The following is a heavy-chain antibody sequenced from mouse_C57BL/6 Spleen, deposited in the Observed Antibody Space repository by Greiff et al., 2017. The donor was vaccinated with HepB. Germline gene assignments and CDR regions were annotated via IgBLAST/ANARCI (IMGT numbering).Heavy chain of an antibody. Sequence: DVQLQESGAELVRPGASVKLSCTASGFNIKDDYMHWVKQRPEQGLEWIGWIDPENGDTEYASKFQGKATITADPSSNTAYLQLSSLTSEDTAVYYCTTRPVYGSSYWFAYWGQGTLVTVSA. CDR3: TTRPVYGSSYWFAY. D-gene: IGHD1-1*01. CDR2: IDPENGDT. J-gene: IGHJ3*01. CDR1: GFNIKDDY. V-gene: IGHV14-4*01.